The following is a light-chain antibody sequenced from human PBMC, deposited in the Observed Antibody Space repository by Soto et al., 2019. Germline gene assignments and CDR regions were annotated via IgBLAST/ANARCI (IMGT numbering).Light chain of an antibody. Sequence: EIVLTQSPGTLSLSPGEIATLSCRASQSVSSSYFAWYQPKPVQSPRILIYGASSRATGIPDTFRGSGSGTVFTLNISRLEPDDFSVYYCQQFGRTPALTFGGGSKVEVK. V-gene: IGKV3-20*01. CDR2: GAS. J-gene: IGKJ4*01. CDR1: QSVSSSY. CDR3: QQFGRTPALT.